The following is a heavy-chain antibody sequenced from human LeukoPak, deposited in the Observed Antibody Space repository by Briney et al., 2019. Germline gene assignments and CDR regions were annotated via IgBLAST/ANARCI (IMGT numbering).Heavy chain of an antibody. CDR2: ISSSGSSI. Sequence: GGSLRLSCAASGFTFSSYEMNWVRQAPGKGLEWVSYISSSGSSIYYADSVKGRFTISRDNAKNSLYLQMNSPRTEDTAVYYCARQQLANFDYWGQGTLVTVSS. D-gene: IGHD6-13*01. CDR1: GFTFSSYE. V-gene: IGHV3-48*03. J-gene: IGHJ4*02. CDR3: ARQQLANFDY.